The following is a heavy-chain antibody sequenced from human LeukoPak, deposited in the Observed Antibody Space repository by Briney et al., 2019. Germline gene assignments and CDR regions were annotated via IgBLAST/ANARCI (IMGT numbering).Heavy chain of an antibody. CDR2: INGDATAT. D-gene: IGHD2-8*01. Sequence: GGSLRLSCAASGFSFSAHWMHWVRQAPGKGLVWVAQINGDATATNYAGSVKGRFTISRDNAKNTVHLQMSTLTAEGTAVYYCAKDKWWGASDHWGQGSLVTVSS. V-gene: IGHV3-74*01. CDR1: GFSFSAHW. CDR3: AKDKWWGASDH. J-gene: IGHJ4*02.